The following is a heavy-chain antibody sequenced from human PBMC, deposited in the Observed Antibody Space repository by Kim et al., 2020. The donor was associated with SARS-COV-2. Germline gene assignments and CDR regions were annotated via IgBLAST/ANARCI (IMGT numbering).Heavy chain of an antibody. J-gene: IGHJ5*02. CDR2: VHHSGST. Sequence: SETLSLTCAVYGDSFSSYYWSWIRQPPGKGLEWIGEVHHSGSTNYNPSLKSRVTISLDTSRKQFSLKLSSVTAADTAVYYCARGDYCTSITCYAKVGWFDPWGQGTLVTVSS. CDR1: GDSFSSYY. CDR3: ARGDYCTSITCYAKVGWFDP. V-gene: IGHV4-34*01. D-gene: IGHD2-2*01.